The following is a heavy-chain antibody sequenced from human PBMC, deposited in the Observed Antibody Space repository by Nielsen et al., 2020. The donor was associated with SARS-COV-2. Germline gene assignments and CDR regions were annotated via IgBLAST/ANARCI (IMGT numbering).Heavy chain of an antibody. Sequence: GSLRLSCTVSGGSISSSSYYWGWIRQPPGKGLEWIGSIYYSGSTYYNPSLKSRVTISVDTSKNQFSLKLSSVTVADTAVYYCASRLYYYDSSGYPLDWGQGTLVTVSS. D-gene: IGHD3-22*01. CDR2: IYYSGST. J-gene: IGHJ4*02. CDR3: ASRLYYYDSSGYPLD. V-gene: IGHV4-39*01. CDR1: GGSISSSSYY.